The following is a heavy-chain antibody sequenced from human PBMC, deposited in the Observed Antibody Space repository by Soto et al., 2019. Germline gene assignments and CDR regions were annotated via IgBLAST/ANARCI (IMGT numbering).Heavy chain of an antibody. V-gene: IGHV4-34*01. CDR2: VNHSGST. J-gene: IGHJ5*02. Sequence: QVQLQQWGAGPLKPSETLSLTCAVYGGSFSGYYWSWIRQPPGKGLEWIGEVNHSGSTNYNPSLKSRVTISVDTSKNQFSLKLSSVTAAGTAVYYWARGGIFNWFDPWGQGTLVTVSS. D-gene: IGHD3-9*01. CDR3: ARGGIFNWFDP. CDR1: GGSFSGYY.